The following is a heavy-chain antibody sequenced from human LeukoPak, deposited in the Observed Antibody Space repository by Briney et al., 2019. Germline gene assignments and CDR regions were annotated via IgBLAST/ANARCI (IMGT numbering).Heavy chain of an antibody. CDR1: GGTFSSYA. CDR2: IIPIFGTA. Sequence: VKVSCKASGGTFSSYAISWVRQAPGQGVEWMGGIIPIFGTANYAQKFQGRVTITADKSTSTAYMELSSLRSEDTAVYYSATGGYCSSTSCYANDYWGQGTLVTVSS. D-gene: IGHD2-2*01. CDR3: ATGGYCSSTSCYANDY. V-gene: IGHV1-69*13. J-gene: IGHJ4*02.